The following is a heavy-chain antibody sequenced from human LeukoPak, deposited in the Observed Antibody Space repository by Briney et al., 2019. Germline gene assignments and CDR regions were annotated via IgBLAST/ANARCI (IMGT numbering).Heavy chain of an antibody. J-gene: IGHJ4*02. D-gene: IGHD1-26*01. CDR2: IHDSGST. V-gene: IGHV4-59*08. Sequence: SETLSLTCTVSGGSIRSYYWSWIRQPPGKGLEWIAHIHDSGSTSYNPSPKSRLTMSIDTSKNQFSLRLSSVTAADTAVYYCARHLNGGSYPLDHWGQGTLVTVSS. CDR3: ARHLNGGSYPLDH. CDR1: GGSIRSYY.